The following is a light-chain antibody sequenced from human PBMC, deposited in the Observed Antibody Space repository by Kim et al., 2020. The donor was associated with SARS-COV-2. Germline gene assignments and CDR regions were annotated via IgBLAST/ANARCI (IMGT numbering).Light chain of an antibody. CDR1: SKNVGNQG. Sequence: LTQPPSVSKGLRQTATLTCTGNSKNVGNQGAAWLQQHQGHPPKLLSYRSNNRPSGISERLSASRSGNTASLTITGLQPEDEADYYCSAWDSSLGAWVFGGGTKLTIL. CDR3: SAWDSSLGAWV. V-gene: IGLV10-54*01. CDR2: RSN. J-gene: IGLJ3*02.